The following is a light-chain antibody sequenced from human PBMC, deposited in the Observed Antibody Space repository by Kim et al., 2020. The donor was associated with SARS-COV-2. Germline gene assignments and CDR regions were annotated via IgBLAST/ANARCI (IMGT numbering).Light chain of an antibody. CDR1: RNVDDY. Sequence: ASVGDRVTIPCRASRNVDDYLAWYQQKPGGAPKLLIFKASTLKSGVPSRFSGSGSGTEFTLTTSSLQPDDFGTYYCQQYRSYPWTFGQGTKVDIK. CDR3: QQYRSYPWT. J-gene: IGKJ1*01. CDR2: KAS. V-gene: IGKV1-5*03.